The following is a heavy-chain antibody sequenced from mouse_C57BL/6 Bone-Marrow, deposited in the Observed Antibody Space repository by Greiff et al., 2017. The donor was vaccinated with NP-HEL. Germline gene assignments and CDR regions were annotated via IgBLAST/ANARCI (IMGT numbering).Heavy chain of an antibody. D-gene: IGHD2-12*01. CDR2: ISSGSSTI. Sequence: EVQGVESGGGLVKPGGSLKLSCAASGFTFSDYGMHWVRQAPEKGLEWVAYISSGSSTIYYADTVKGRFTISRDNTKNTLFLQMTSLRSEDTAMYYCARRYRGLYYYAMYYWGRGTSVTVSA. J-gene: IGHJ4*01. CDR1: GFTFSDYG. V-gene: IGHV5-17*01. CDR3: ARRYRGLYYYAMYY.